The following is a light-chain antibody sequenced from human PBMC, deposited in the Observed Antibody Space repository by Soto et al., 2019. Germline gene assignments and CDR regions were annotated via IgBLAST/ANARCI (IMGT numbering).Light chain of an antibody. CDR2: DAS. CDR1: QSVSSY. V-gene: IGKV3-11*01. Sequence: EIVLTQSPATLSLSPGERATLSCRASQSVSSYIAWYQQKPGQAPRLLIYDASNRATGIPARFSGSGSGTDFTLTISSLEPEDFAVYYCQQRSNWPPWPFGQGTKVAIK. J-gene: IGKJ1*01. CDR3: QQRSNWPPWP.